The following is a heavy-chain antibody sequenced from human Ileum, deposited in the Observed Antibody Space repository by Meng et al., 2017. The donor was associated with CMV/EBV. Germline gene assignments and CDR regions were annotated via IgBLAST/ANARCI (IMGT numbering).Heavy chain of an antibody. CDR2: VYHSGST. CDR1: GASISSSNW. CDR3: ARLLTLAPRPIDY. Sequence: QVQLQESGPGLVKPSGTLSLTCAVSGASISSSNWWIWVRQPPGKGLEWIGQVYHSGSTNYNPSLKSRVTISLDKSKSQFSLNLTSVTAADTALYYCARLLTLAPRPIDYWGQGSLVTVSS. D-gene: IGHD6-6*01. V-gene: IGHV4-4*02. J-gene: IGHJ4*02.